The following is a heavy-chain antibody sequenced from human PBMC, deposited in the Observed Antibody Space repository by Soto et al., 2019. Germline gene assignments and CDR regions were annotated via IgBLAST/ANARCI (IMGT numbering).Heavy chain of an antibody. V-gene: IGHV3-33*01. CDR2: IWYDGSNK. CDR3: ARRWGYDAFDI. Sequence: QVQLVESGGGVVQPGRYLRLSCAASGFTFSSYGMHWVRQAPGKGLEWVAVIWYDGSNKYYADSVKGRFTISRDNSKNTLYLQMNSLRAEDTAVYYCARRWGYDAFDIWGQGTMVTVSS. D-gene: IGHD3-16*01. CDR1: GFTFSSYG. J-gene: IGHJ3*02.